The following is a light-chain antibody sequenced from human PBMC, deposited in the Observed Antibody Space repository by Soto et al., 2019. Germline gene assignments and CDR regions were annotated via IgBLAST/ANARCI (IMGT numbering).Light chain of an antibody. Sequence: DIQMTQSPSTLSASVGDRVTITCRASESISNFLAWYQQKPGKAPNLLIYKASSLESGVPSRFRGSGSGTEFTLTISSLQPDDFATNYCQPYNSYSRTFGQGTKVDIK. CDR3: QPYNSYSRT. CDR2: KAS. CDR1: ESISNF. J-gene: IGKJ1*01. V-gene: IGKV1-5*03.